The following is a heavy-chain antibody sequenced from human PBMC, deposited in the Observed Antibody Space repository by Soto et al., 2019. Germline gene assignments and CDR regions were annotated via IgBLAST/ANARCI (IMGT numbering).Heavy chain of an antibody. J-gene: IGHJ4*02. CDR3: ARRGIKTQTIDY. CDR2: GNSDGTIT. V-gene: IGHV3-74*01. D-gene: IGHD3-16*01. CDR1: GFTLNSYW. Sequence: GGSLRLSCAASGFTLNSYWMHWVRQAPGKDLVWVSHGNSDGTITNYADYVKGRFTISRDNAKNTLYLQMNSLRAEDTAVYYCARRGIKTQTIDYWGQGTLVTVSS.